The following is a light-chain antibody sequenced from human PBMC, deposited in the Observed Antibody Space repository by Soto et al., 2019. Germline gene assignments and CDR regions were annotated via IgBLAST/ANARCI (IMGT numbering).Light chain of an antibody. CDR2: AAS. J-gene: IGKJ1*01. CDR1: QSISRK. CDR3: QQSYRRWT. Sequence: DIQMTQSPASLSASVGDRVTITCRASQSISRKLNWYQQRPGQAPKLLIYAASSLHSGVPSRFSGSGSGTDFPLTISGLQSEDFANYYWQQSYRRWTFGQGTKVEIK. V-gene: IGKV1-39*01.